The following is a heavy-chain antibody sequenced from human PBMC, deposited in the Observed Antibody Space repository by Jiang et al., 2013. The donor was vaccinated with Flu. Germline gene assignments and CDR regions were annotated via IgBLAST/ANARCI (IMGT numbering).Heavy chain of an antibody. CDR2: IYYSGNT. D-gene: IGHD6-19*01. V-gene: IGHV4-59*13. CDR3: ARLGYSTGWQLDY. J-gene: IGHJ4*02. Sequence: GSGLVKPSETLSLTCTVSGGSISSYYWSWIRHTPGKGLEWIGYIYYSGNTNYNPSLKSRVTISVDTSRNQFSLKLTSVTAADTAVYYCARLGYSTGWQLDYWGQGTLVTVSS. CDR1: GGSISSYY.